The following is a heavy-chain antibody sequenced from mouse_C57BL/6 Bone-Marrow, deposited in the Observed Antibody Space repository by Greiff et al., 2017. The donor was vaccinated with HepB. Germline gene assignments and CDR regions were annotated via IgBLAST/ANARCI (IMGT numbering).Heavy chain of an antibody. CDR3: TRRQRRLTWFAY. CDR1: GYTFTSYW. Sequence: VQLQQSGTVLARPGASVKMSCKTSGYTFTSYWMHWVKQRPGQGLEWIGAIYPGNSDTSYNQKFKGKAKLTAVTSASTAYMELSSLTNEDSSVYYCTRRQRRLTWFAYWGQGTLVTVSA. CDR2: IYPGNSDT. J-gene: IGHJ3*01. D-gene: IGHD3-2*02. V-gene: IGHV1-5*01.